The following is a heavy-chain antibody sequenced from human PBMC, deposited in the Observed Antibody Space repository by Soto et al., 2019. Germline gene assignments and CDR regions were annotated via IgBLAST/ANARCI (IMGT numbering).Heavy chain of an antibody. CDR1: GGSISSGGYS. CDR3: ASLDFRINWFDP. J-gene: IGHJ5*02. CDR2: IYHSGST. D-gene: IGHD3-3*01. Sequence: PSETLSLTCAVSGGSISSGGYSWSWIRQPPGKGLEWIGYIYHSGSTYYNPSLKSRVTISVDRSKNQFSLKLSSVTAADTAVYSGASLDFRINWFDPWGQGTLVTVSS. V-gene: IGHV4-30-2*01.